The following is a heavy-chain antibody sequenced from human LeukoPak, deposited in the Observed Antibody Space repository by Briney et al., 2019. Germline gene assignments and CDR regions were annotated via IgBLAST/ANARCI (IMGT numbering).Heavy chain of an antibody. J-gene: IGHJ6*03. CDR2: IYYSGST. CDR3: ARRSDSFYDMDV. Sequence: SETLSLTCTVSGNSISSGDNYWGWIRQPPGKGLEWIGSIYYSGSTYYNPSLKSRVTISVDTSKNQFSLKLSSVTAADTAVYYCARRSDSFYDMDVWGRGTTVTVSS. D-gene: IGHD3-9*01. V-gene: IGHV4-39*07. CDR1: GNSISSGDNY.